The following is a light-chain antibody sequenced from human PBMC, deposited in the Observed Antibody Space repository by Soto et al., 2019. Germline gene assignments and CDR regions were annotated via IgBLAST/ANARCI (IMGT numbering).Light chain of an antibody. Sequence: QAVVTQPPSVSAAPGQKVNISCSGSSSNIGNDYVSWYQQVPGTAPKLLIYDNDKRPSGITDRISGSKSGTSATLGITGLQTGDEADYHCATWDNSLSSVIFGGGTKVTVL. CDR3: ATWDNSLSSVI. J-gene: IGLJ2*01. V-gene: IGLV1-51*01. CDR1: SSNIGNDY. CDR2: DND.